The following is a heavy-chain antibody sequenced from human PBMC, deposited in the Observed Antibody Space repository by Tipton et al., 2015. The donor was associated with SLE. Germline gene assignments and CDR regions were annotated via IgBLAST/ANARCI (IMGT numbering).Heavy chain of an antibody. J-gene: IGHJ4*02. Sequence: TLSLTCTVSGGSISSHYWSWIRQPPGKGLEWIGHIYTSGSTNYNPSLKSRVTISVDTSKNQFSLKLSSVTAADTALYYCARGTNYDSSGYYSYWGQGTLVTVSS. CDR1: GGSISSHY. D-gene: IGHD3-22*01. CDR3: ARGTNYDSSGYYSY. V-gene: IGHV4-4*08. CDR2: IYTSGST.